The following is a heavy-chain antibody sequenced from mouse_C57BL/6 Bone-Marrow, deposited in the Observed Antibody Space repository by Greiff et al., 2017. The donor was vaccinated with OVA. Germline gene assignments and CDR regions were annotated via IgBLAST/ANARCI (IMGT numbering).Heavy chain of an antibody. V-gene: IGHV8-8*01. CDR1: GFSLSTFGMG. CDR2: IWWDDDK. CDR3: ARIWRLRGWYFDV. Sequence: QVTLKESGPGILQPSQTLSLTCSFSGFSLSTFGMGVGWIRQPSGKGLEWLARIWWDDDKYYNPALKSRLTISKDTSKNQVFRKIANVDTADTATYYCARIWRLRGWYFDVWGTGTTVTVSS. D-gene: IGHD2-4*01. J-gene: IGHJ1*03.